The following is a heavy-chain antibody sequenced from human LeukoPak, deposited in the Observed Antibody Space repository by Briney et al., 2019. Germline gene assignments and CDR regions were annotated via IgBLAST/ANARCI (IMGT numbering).Heavy chain of an antibody. CDR2: INHSGST. CDR3: ARGIKGDYDFWSGYYPIFDY. V-gene: IGHV4-34*01. Sequence: PSETLSLTCAVYGGSFSGYYWSWIRQPPGKGLEWIGEINHSGSTNYNPSLKSRVTISVDTSKNQFSLKLSSVTAADTAVYYCARGIKGDYDFWSGYYPIFDYWGQGTLVTVSS. J-gene: IGHJ4*02. D-gene: IGHD3-3*01. CDR1: GGSFSGYY.